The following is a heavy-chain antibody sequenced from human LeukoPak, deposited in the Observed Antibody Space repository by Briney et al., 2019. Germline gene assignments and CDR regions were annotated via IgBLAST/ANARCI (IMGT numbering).Heavy chain of an antibody. CDR3: ARDKFYSSSSPNWFDP. V-gene: IGHV1-18*04. CDR1: GYTFTGYY. D-gene: IGHD6-6*01. Sequence: VASVKVSCKASGYTFTGYYMHWVRQAPGQGLEWMGWISAYNGNTNYAQKLQGRVTMTTDTSTSTAYMELRSLRSDDTAVYYCARDKFYSSSSPNWFDPWGQGTLVTVSS. CDR2: ISAYNGNT. J-gene: IGHJ5*02.